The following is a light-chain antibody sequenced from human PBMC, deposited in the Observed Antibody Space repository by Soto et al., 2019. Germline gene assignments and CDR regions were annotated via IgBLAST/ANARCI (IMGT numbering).Light chain of an antibody. CDR3: QQYASSPRT. J-gene: IGKJ2*01. Sequence: IVLTQSPGTLSLSPGQRATLSCWASQNFSTTYLAWFQQKPGQAPRLLMYSASNRATGIPDRFNASGSGTDLTLTIRRVEPEDFAVYYCQQYASSPRTFGQGTKLEIK. V-gene: IGKV3-20*01. CDR2: SAS. CDR1: QNFSTTY.